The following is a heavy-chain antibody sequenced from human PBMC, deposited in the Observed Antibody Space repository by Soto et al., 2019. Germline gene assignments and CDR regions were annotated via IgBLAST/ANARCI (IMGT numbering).Heavy chain of an antibody. CDR2: INPSGGST. CDR3: ANAAYSTSWYDF. Sequence: ASVKVSCKSSEYPFTDYYIHWVRQAPGQGLEWMGLINPSGGSTSYPQKFQGRVTLTRDTSTSTVYMELSSLRSEDTAVYYCANAAYSTSWYDFWGQGTLVTVSS. V-gene: IGHV1-46*01. J-gene: IGHJ5*01. CDR1: EYPFTDYY. D-gene: IGHD6-13*01.